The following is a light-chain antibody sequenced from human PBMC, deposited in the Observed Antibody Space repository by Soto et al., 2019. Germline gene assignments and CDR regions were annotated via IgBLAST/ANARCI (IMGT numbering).Light chain of an antibody. J-gene: IGKJ1*01. CDR1: QNIPNNY. CDR3: QRYDASPT. V-gene: IGKV3-20*01. Sequence: EIVLTQSLDTLSLSVGERAALSCTASQNIPNNYLVWYQQKPGQTPTVLIYGASNRATGIPDRFSGSGSGTDFTLTISRLDPEDFAVYYCQRYDASPTFGQGTKV. CDR2: GAS.